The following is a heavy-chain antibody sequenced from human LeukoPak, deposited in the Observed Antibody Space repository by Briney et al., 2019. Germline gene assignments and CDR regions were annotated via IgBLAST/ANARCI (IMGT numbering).Heavy chain of an antibody. Sequence: ASVKVSCKASGYTFTGYYMHWVRQAPGQGLEWMGWINPNSGGTNYAQKFQGRVTMTRDTSISTAYMELSRLRSDGTAVYYCARSFYDSSGYYYASFDYWGQGTLVTVSS. CDR3: ARSFYDSSGYYYASFDY. J-gene: IGHJ4*02. D-gene: IGHD3-22*01. CDR1: GYTFTGYY. CDR2: INPNSGGT. V-gene: IGHV1-2*02.